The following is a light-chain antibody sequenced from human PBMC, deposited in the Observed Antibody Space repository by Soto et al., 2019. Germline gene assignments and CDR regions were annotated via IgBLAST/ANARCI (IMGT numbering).Light chain of an antibody. CDR1: QSINSRS. CDR2: GAY. J-gene: IGKJ1*01. V-gene: IGKV3-15*01. CDR3: QQYNNWPRWT. Sequence: IALTQSPGTMSLSPGERATISCGSSQSINSRSLAWYQQKPGQAPRLLIYGAYTRATGIPARFCGSVSGTEFTLTISSLQYADYAVYYCQQYNNWPRWTFGQGTKVDIK.